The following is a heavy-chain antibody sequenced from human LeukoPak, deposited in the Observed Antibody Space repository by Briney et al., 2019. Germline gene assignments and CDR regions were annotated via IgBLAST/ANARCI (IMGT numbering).Heavy chain of an antibody. CDR3: ARDSDSVHSPFNY. Sequence: SETLSLTCTVSGGSISSYYWSWIRQPPGKGLEWIGYIYYSGSTYYNPSLQSRVTISVDTSKNQFSLKLSSVTAADTAVYYCARDSDSVHSPFNYWGQGTLVTVSS. D-gene: IGHD5/OR15-5a*01. CDR2: IYYSGST. J-gene: IGHJ4*02. V-gene: IGHV4-59*01. CDR1: GGSISSYY.